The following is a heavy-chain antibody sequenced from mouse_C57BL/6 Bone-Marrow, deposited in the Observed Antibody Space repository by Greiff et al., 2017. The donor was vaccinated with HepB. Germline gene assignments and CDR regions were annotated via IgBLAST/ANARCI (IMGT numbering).Heavy chain of an antibody. V-gene: IGHV5-4*03. D-gene: IGHD2-4*01. CDR1: GFTFSSYA. CDR2: ISDGGSYT. J-gene: IGHJ3*01. Sequence: EVKLVESGGGLVKPGGSLKLSCAASGFTFSSYAMSWVRQTPEKRLEWVATISDGGSYTSYPDNVKGRFTISRDNAKNNLYLQMSHLKSEDTAMYYCARVPYYDYDGPEPWFAYWGQGTLVTVSA. CDR3: ARVPYYDYDGPEPWFAY.